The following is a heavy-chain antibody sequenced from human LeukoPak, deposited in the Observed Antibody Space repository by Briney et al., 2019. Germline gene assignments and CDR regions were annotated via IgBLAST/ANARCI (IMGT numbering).Heavy chain of an antibody. J-gene: IGHJ4*02. D-gene: IGHD4-23*01. V-gene: IGHV1-2*06. CDR1: GYTFTGYY. Sequence: ASVKVSCKASGYTFTGYYMHWVRQAPGQGLEWMGRINPNSGGTNYAQKFQGRVTMTRDTSISTAYMELSRLRSDDTAVYYCARDFFNYGGNDWSQGTLVTVSS. CDR3: ARDFFNYGGND. CDR2: INPNSGGT.